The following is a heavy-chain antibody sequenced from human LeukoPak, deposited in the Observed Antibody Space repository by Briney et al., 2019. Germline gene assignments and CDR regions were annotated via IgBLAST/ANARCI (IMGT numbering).Heavy chain of an antibody. D-gene: IGHD2-2*01. J-gene: IGHJ4*02. V-gene: IGHV1-2*02. Sequence: GASVKVSRKPSLYTLTAYYIQAVRETPGQGGERMGWIKPNDGDTNYTQKFQGRVTMTKDSTNRTAVMEVSRLGSDDTAVYCWATANFHYCSSTTCLFDYWGQGTLVTVSS. CDR1: LYTLTAYY. CDR2: IKPNDGDT. CDR3: ATANFHYCSSTTCLFDY.